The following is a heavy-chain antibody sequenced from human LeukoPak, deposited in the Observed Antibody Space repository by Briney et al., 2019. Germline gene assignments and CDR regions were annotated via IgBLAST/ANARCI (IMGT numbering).Heavy chain of an antibody. D-gene: IGHD6-13*01. V-gene: IGHV1-2*02. J-gene: IGHJ4*02. Sequence: ASVKVSCKASGYTFTGYYMHWVRQAPGQGLEWMGWINPNSGGTNYAQKFQGRVTMTRDTSISTAYMELSRLRSDDTAVYYCASPDIAAAGTGTDYWGQGTLATVSS. CDR2: INPNSGGT. CDR3: ASPDIAAAGTGTDY. CDR1: GYTFTGYY.